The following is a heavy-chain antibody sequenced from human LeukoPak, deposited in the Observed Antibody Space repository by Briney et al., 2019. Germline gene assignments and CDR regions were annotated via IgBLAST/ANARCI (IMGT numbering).Heavy chain of an antibody. Sequence: PGGSLRLSCAASGFTFSSYAMSWVRQDPGKGMEWVSAIIGSGPSTYYADSVKGRFAISRDNSKNTLYLQMNSLRAEDTAVYYCAKGAVYYYDSSGYYDYWGQGTLVTVSS. CDR3: AKGAVYYYDSSGYYDY. CDR2: IIGSGPST. D-gene: IGHD3-22*01. V-gene: IGHV3-23*01. CDR1: GFTFSSYA. J-gene: IGHJ4*02.